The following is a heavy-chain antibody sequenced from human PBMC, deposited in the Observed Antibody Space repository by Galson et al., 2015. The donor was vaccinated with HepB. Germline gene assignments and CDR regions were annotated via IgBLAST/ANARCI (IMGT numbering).Heavy chain of an antibody. D-gene: IGHD2-2*01. Sequence: SLRLSCAASGFTFSSYAMHWVRQAPGKGLEWVAAVSYDGSNKYYADSVKGRFIISRDNSKNTLYLQMNSLRAEDTAVHYCARGNPSRIVVVPGGGMDGWGQGTTVTVSS. V-gene: IGHV3-30-3*01. J-gene: IGHJ6*02. CDR2: VSYDGSNK. CDR1: GFTFSSYA. CDR3: ARGNPSRIVVVPGGGMDG.